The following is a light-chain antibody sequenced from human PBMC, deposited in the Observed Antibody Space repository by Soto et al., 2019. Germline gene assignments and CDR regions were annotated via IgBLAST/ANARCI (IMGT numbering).Light chain of an antibody. CDR1: QSISSW. J-gene: IGKJ1*01. CDR2: KAS. Sequence: DIQMTQSPSTLSASVGDRFTLTCRASQSISSWLAWYQQKAGKAPKLLIYKASALESGVPSRFSGSGSGTEFTLTISSLEPEDFATYYCQHYNTYPWTFGQGTKVDI. V-gene: IGKV1-5*03. CDR3: QHYNTYPWT.